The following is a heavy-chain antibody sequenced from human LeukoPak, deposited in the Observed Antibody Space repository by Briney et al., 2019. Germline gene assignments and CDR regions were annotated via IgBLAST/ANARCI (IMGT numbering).Heavy chain of an antibody. CDR2: ISGSGGST. V-gene: IGHV3-23*01. CDR3: AKRSSIAFFDY. D-gene: IGHD6-6*01. Sequence: GGSLRLSCAVSGSTFNNYAMSWVRQAPGKGLEWVSGISGSGGSTYYADSVKGRFTISRDNSKNTLYLQMNSLRAEDAAVYYCAKRSSIAFFDYWGQGTLVTVSS. CDR1: GSTFNNYA. J-gene: IGHJ4*02.